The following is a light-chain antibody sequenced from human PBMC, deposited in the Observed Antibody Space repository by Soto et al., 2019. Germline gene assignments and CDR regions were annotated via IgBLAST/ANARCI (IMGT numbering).Light chain of an antibody. CDR3: QQYNNWRIT. V-gene: IGKV3-15*01. Sequence: EIVMTQSPATLSVSPGERVTLSCRASQSVSSKLVWYQQKPGQAPRLLIYGASTRATGIPARFSGSGSGTEFNLTISSLQSEDFAVYYCQQYNNWRITFGQGTRREIK. CDR1: QSVSSK. J-gene: IGKJ5*01. CDR2: GAS.